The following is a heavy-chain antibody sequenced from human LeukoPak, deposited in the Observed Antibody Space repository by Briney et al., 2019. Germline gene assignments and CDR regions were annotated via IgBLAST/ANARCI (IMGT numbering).Heavy chain of an antibody. CDR2: IYHSGST. CDR1: GYSISSGYY. Sequence: SETLSLTCTVSGYSISSGYYWGWIRQPPGKGLEWIGSIYHSGSTYYNPSLKSRVTISVDTSKNQFSLKLSSVTAADTAVHYCARASVTPYYYYYMDVWGKGTTVTVSS. V-gene: IGHV4-38-2*02. D-gene: IGHD4-17*01. CDR3: ARASVTPYYYYYMDV. J-gene: IGHJ6*03.